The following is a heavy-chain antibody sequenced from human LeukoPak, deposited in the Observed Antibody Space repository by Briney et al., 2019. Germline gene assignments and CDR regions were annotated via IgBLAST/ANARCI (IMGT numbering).Heavy chain of an antibody. Sequence: GGSLRLSCAASGFTFSNYNMHWVRQAPGKGLEWISYITLSRTTIYYADSVKGRFTISRDNSKNTLFLQMNNLRVEDMAVFYCAKDWNWAIDYWGQGTLVTVSS. V-gene: IGHV3-48*01. D-gene: IGHD1-7*01. CDR3: AKDWNWAIDY. CDR1: GFTFSNYN. CDR2: ITLSRTTI. J-gene: IGHJ4*02.